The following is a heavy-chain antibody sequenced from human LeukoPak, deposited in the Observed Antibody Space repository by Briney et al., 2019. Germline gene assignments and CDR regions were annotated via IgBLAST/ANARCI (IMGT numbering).Heavy chain of an antibody. CDR2: INSDGSST. D-gene: IGHD3-10*01. V-gene: IGHV3-74*01. Sequence: QPGGSLRLSCAASGFTFSSYWMHWVRQAPGKGLVWVSRINSDGSSTSYADSVKGRFTISRDNAKNTLYLQMNSLRAEDTAVYYCARVTSGSSYRPFDYRGQGTLVTVSS. CDR3: ARVTSGSSYRPFDY. CDR1: GFTFSSYW. J-gene: IGHJ4*02.